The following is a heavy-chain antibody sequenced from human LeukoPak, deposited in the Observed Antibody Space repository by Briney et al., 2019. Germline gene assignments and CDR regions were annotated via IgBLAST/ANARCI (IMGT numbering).Heavy chain of an antibody. D-gene: IGHD6-13*01. Sequence: GGSLRLSCAASGSTFSSYAMSWVRQAPGKGLEWVSAISGSGGSTYYADSVKGRFTISRDNSKNTLYLQMNSLRAEDTAVYYCAKMGIAAAAHYFDYWGQGTLVTVSP. CDR1: GSTFSSYA. CDR3: AKMGIAAAAHYFDY. J-gene: IGHJ4*02. V-gene: IGHV3-23*01. CDR2: ISGSGGST.